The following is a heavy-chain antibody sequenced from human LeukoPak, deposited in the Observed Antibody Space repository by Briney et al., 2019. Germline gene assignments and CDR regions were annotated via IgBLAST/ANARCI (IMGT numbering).Heavy chain of an antibody. CDR1: GYTFTGYY. D-gene: IGHD3-9*01. CDR3: ARKLDILTGLSPRNWFDP. V-gene: IGHV1-2*06. Sequence: ASVKVSCKASGYTFTGYYMHWVRQAPGQGLEWMGRINPNSGGTNYAQKFQGRVTMTRDTSISTAYMELSRLRYDDTAVYYCARKLDILTGLSPRNWFDPWGQGTLVTVSS. J-gene: IGHJ5*02. CDR2: INPNSGGT.